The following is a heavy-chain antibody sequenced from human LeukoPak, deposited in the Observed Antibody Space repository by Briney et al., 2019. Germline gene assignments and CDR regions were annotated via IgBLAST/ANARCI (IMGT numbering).Heavy chain of an antibody. D-gene: IGHD4-17*01. V-gene: IGHV3-23*01. J-gene: IGHJ4*02. CDR3: AKEGFGDYGDFDY. CDR2: ISRSGGST. Sequence: PGGSLRLSCTASGFTFSSQAISWVRQAPGKGLEWVSTISRSGGSTYYADSVKGRFTISRDNSKNTLYLQLHSLRAEDTAVYYCAKEGFGDYGDFDYWGQGTLVTVSS. CDR1: GFTFSSQA.